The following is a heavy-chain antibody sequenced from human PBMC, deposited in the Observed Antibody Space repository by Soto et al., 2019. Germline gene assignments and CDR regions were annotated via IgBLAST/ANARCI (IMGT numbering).Heavy chain of an antibody. CDR3: AKVSGTGAAQVYYYYKDV. J-gene: IGHJ6*03. V-gene: IGHV3-23*01. D-gene: IGHD1-26*01. Sequence: EVQLLESGGGLVQPGGSLRLSCSASGFTFSSYAMRWVRQAPGKGLEYVSSISGGGDNTYYADSVKGRFTISRDNSKNTLYLQMNSLRAEDTAVYYCAKVSGTGAAQVYYYYKDVRGKGTTVTVSS. CDR2: ISGGGDNT. CDR1: GFTFSSYA.